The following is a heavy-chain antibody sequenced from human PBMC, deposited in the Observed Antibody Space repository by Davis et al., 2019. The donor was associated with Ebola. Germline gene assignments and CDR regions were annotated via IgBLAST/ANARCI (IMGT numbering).Heavy chain of an antibody. CDR1: GYSFSTYW. D-gene: IGHD2-2*01. V-gene: IGHV5-51*01. CDR2: IYPGDSDT. Sequence: GGSLRLSCKASGYSFSTYWIGWVRQKPGKGLEWMGIIYPGDSDTRYNPSFQGQVTISADKSISTAFLQWSSLKASDTAIYYCARRYCTGTNCYVDYWGQGTLVTVSS. CDR3: ARRYCTGTNCYVDY. J-gene: IGHJ4*02.